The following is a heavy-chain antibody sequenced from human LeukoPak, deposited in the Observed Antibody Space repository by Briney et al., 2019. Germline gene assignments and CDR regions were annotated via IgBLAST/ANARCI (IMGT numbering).Heavy chain of an antibody. D-gene: IGHD2-8*01. Sequence: SGGSLRLSCSTSGFTFSTYWIGWVRQTPAKGLESVAHVNPEESETNYINSVKGRFTISIDNAKNSLYLQMNRLTDGDTAVYYCVTDKVNGARTGSLFDYWGQGTLVTVSS. V-gene: IGHV3-7*01. CDR2: VNPEESET. CDR3: VTDKVNGARTGSLFDY. CDR1: GFTFSTYW. J-gene: IGHJ4*02.